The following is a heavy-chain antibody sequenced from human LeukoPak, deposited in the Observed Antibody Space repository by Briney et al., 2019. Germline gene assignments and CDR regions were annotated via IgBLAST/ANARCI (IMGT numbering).Heavy chain of an antibody. D-gene: IGHD1-26*01. CDR1: GFTFCDYA. CDR3: IRMWKWELPTPADY. Sequence: GGSLRLSCTASGFTFCDYAMTWVRQAPGKGLEWVGFIRSKAYGGTTEYAASVKGRFTISRDDSKSIAYLQMNSLKTEDTAVYCCIRMWKWELPTPADYWGQGTLVTVSS. J-gene: IGHJ4*02. V-gene: IGHV3-49*04. CDR2: IRSKAYGGTT.